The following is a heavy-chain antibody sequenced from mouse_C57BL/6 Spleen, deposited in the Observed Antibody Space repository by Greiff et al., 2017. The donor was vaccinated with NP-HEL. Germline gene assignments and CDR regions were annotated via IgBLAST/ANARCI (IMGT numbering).Heavy chain of an antibody. CDR2: ISYDGSN. V-gene: IGHV3-6*01. CDR3: AREPLRSFYAMDY. CDR1: GYSITSGYY. Sequence: EVQRVESGPGLVKPSQSLSLTCSVTGYSITSGYYWNWIRQFPGNKLEWMGYISYDGSNNYNPSLKNRISITRDTSKNQFFLKLNSVTTEDTATYYCAREPLRSFYAMDYWGQGTSVTVSS. J-gene: IGHJ4*01.